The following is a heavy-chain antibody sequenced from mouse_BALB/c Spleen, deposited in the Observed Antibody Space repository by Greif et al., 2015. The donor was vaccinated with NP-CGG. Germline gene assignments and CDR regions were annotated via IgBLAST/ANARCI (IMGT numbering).Heavy chain of an antibody. CDR2: IRNKANGYTT. J-gene: IGHJ2*01. V-gene: IGHV7-3*02. CDR3: ARRGLPFDY. CDR1: GFTFTDYY. D-gene: IGHD2-2*01. Sequence: EVKVVESGGGLVQPGGSLRLSCATSGFTFTDYYMSWVRQPPGKALEWLGFIRNKANGYTTEYSASVKGRFTISRDNSQSILYLQMNTLRAEDSATYYCARRGLPFDYWGQGTTLTVSS.